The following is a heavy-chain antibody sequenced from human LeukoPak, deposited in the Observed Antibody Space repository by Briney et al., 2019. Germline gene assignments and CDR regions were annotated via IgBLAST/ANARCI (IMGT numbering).Heavy chain of an antibody. J-gene: IGHJ6*02. CDR2: ISAYNGNT. CDR1: GYTFTSYG. D-gene: IGHD4-17*01. V-gene: IGHV1-18*01. Sequence: ASVKVSCKASGYTFTSYGISWVRRAPGQGLEWMGWISAYNGNTNYAQKLQGRVTMTTDTSTSTAYMELRSLRSDDTAVYYCARDRRVLTTVTPPYYYYGMDVWGQGTTVTVSS. CDR3: ARDRRVLTTVTPPYYYYGMDV.